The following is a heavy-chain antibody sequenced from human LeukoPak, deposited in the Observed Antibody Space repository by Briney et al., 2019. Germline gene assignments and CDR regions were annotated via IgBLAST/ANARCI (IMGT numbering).Heavy chain of an antibody. J-gene: IGHJ4*02. CDR1: GFTFSSYW. Sequence: GGSLRLSCAASGFTFSSYWMHWVRHAPGKGLVWVSRINSDGSSTSYADSVKGRFTISRDNAKNTLYLQMNSLRAEDTAVYYCAREFYYDSSGYDYWGQGTLVTVSS. CDR3: AREFYYDSSGYDY. V-gene: IGHV3-74*01. D-gene: IGHD3-22*01. CDR2: INSDGSST.